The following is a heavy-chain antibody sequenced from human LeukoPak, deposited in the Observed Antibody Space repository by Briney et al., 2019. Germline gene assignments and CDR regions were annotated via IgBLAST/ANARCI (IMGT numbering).Heavy chain of an antibody. J-gene: IGHJ4*02. D-gene: IGHD5-18*01. CDR2: IDEDGREK. CDR3: AKGRLGGYTYGQLDY. Sequence: PGRSLRLSCAASGFTFSSYGMHWVRQAPGKGLEWVANIDEDGREKNYADSVKGRFTISRDNAKNSLYLQMNSLRAEDMALYYCAKGRLGGYTYGQLDYWGQGTLVTVSS. V-gene: IGHV3-7*03. CDR1: GFTFSSYG.